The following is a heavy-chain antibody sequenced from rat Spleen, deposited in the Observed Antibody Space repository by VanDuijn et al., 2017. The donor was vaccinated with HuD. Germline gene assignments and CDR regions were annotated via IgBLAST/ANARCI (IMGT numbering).Heavy chain of an antibody. CDR3: ARVGRSRLQGFAN. Sequence: EVQLVESGGILVQPGRSMKLSCTASGFAFTNYYMAWVRQAPTKGLEWVATIGYDGSSPYYRDSVKGRFTISRDNTKSTLYLQMDSLRSEDSATYYCARVGRSRLQGFANWGQGTLVTVSS. CDR1: GFAFTNYY. J-gene: IGHJ3*01. D-gene: IGHD1-1*01. CDR2: IGYDGSSP. V-gene: IGHV5-29*01.